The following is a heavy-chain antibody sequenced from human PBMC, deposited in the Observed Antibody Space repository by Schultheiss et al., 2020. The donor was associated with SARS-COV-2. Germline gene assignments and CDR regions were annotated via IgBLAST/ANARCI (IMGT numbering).Heavy chain of an antibody. CDR1: EFIFSNSI. D-gene: IGHD6-13*01. Sequence: GGSLRLSCATSEFIFSNSIIHWVRQAPGKELEWVAAMSYDGFSKYYVDSVKGRFTISRDSSKNTVHLEMNSLRAEDTAVYYCAKSTAEAGLQSFDSWGQGNPVTVSS. CDR2: MSYDGFSK. V-gene: IGHV3-30*04. CDR3: AKSTAEAGLQSFDS. J-gene: IGHJ4*02.